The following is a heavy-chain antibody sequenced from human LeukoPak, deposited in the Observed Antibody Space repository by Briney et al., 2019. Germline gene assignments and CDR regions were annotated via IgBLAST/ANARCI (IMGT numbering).Heavy chain of an antibody. CDR1: GFTFSDYY. Sequence: GGSLRLSCAASGFTFSDYYMSWIRQAPGKGLEWVSYISSSGSTIYYADSVKGRFTISRDNAKNSLYLQMNSLRAEDTAVYYCARDYDFWSGYYYYYGMDVWGQGTTVTVSS. CDR2: ISSSGSTI. CDR3: ARDYDFWSGYYYYYGMDV. J-gene: IGHJ6*02. V-gene: IGHV3-11*01. D-gene: IGHD3-3*01.